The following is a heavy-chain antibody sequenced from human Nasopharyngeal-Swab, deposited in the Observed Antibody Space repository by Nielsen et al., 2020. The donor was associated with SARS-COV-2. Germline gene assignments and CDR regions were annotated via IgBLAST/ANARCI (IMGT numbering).Heavy chain of an antibody. CDR3: VRADGS. J-gene: IGHJ4*02. Sequence: VRQAPGKGLVWVPRIDRDGSSTAYADSVKGRFTISRDNTKNTLYLQMNSLRVEDTAVYYCVRADGSWGQGTLVTVSS. CDR2: IDRDGSST. V-gene: IGHV3-74*03. D-gene: IGHD1-26*01.